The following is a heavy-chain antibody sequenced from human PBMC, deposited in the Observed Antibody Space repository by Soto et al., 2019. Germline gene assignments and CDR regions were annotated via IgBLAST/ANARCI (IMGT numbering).Heavy chain of an antibody. CDR3: TRQQLFFDY. Sequence: GGSLRLSCTTSGFTFDDYAISWVRQAPGKGLEWVGFIRSKPYGGTTEYAASVKGRFSISRDNSKSIAYLQMNSLKTEDTAVYYCTRQQLFFDYWGQGTQVTVSS. J-gene: IGHJ4*02. D-gene: IGHD6-13*01. V-gene: IGHV3-49*04. CDR1: GFTFDDYA. CDR2: IRSKPYGGTT.